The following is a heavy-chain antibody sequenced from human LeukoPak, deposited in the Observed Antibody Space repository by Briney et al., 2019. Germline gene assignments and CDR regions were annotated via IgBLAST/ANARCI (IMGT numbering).Heavy chain of an antibody. Sequence: GGLRLSCAASGFTFSSYSMNWVRQAPGKGLEWVSYISSSSSTIYYADSVKGRFTISRDNAKNSLYLQMNSLRAEDTAVYYCARGVLWFGELMKTIDYWGQGTLVTVSS. D-gene: IGHD3-10*01. V-gene: IGHV3-48*04. J-gene: IGHJ4*02. CDR1: GFTFSSYS. CDR3: ARGVLWFGELMKTIDY. CDR2: ISSSSSTI.